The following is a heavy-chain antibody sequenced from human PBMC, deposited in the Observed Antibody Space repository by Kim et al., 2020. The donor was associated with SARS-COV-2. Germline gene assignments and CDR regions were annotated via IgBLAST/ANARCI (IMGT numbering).Heavy chain of an antibody. J-gene: IGHJ3*02. CDR1: GFTFNDYA. CDR2: IGGDGAS. Sequence: GGSLRLSCAASGFTFNDYAMNWVRQAPGKGLEWVSHIGGDGASDSADSVKGRFTGSRDNSKNTLYLRMNTLRAEDTATYYCAKDAWSGNGVFDPFDIWGQGTMVTVSS. CDR3: AKDAWSGNGVFDPFDI. V-gene: IGHV3-23*01. D-gene: IGHD3-3*01.